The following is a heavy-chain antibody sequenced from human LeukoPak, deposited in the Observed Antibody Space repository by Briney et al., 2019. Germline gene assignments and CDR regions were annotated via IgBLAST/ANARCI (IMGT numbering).Heavy chain of an antibody. Sequence: VASVKVSCKASGGTFSSYAISWVRQAPGQGLEWMGGIIPIFGTANYAQKFQGRVTITADESTSTAYMGLSSLRSEDTAVYYCARGPIPYYYGMDVWGQGTTVTVSS. CDR2: IIPIFGTA. CDR1: GGTFSSYA. J-gene: IGHJ6*02. V-gene: IGHV1-69*13. CDR3: ARGPIPYYYGMDV.